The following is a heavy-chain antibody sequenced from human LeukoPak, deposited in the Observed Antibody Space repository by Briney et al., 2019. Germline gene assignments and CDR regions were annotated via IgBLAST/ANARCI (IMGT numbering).Heavy chain of an antibody. J-gene: IGHJ5*02. D-gene: IGHD3-9*01. Sequence: GGSLRLSCAASGFTFNSYAMSWVRQAPGKGLEWVSTIGFGDDSAYYADSVNGRFTISRDNSKNTLYLQMNYLRAEDTAVYYCAKDPTSVGGRHDWLLDSWGQGTLVTDSS. V-gene: IGHV3-23*01. CDR1: GFTFNSYA. CDR3: AKDPTSVGGRHDWLLDS. CDR2: IGFGDDSA.